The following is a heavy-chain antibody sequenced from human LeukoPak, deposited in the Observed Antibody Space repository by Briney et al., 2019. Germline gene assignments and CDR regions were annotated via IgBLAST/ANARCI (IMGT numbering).Heavy chain of an antibody. CDR3: AGESREHDY. Sequence: GGSLRLSCAASEFTFSAYAMHWVRQAPDKGLEWVAVISYDDGSHKYYADSVKGRFTISRDNSMNTLYLQMNSLRAEDTAVYYCAGESREHDYWGQGTLVTVSS. V-gene: IGHV3-30*04. CDR2: ISYDDGSHK. D-gene: IGHD5-24*01. J-gene: IGHJ4*02. CDR1: EFTFSAYA.